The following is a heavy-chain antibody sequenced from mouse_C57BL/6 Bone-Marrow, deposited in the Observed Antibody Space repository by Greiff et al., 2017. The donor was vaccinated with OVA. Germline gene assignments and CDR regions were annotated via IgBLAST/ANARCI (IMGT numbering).Heavy chain of an antibody. CDR1: GFNIKDDY. CDR2: LDPENGDT. Sequence: EVQLQQSGAELVRPGASVKLSCTASGFNIKDDYMHWVKQRPEQGLEWIGWLDPENGDTEYASKFQGKATIPADTSSNTAYLQLSSLTSEDTAVYYCTTRYYYGSSCLFDYWGQGTTLTVSS. D-gene: IGHD1-1*01. CDR3: TTRYYYGSSCLFDY. V-gene: IGHV14-4*01. J-gene: IGHJ2*01.